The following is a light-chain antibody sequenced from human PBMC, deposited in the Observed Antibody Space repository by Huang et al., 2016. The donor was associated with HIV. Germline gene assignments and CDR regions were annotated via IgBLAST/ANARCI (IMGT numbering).Light chain of an antibody. CDR2: AAS. CDR3: QQYYTPPLT. J-gene: IGKJ4*01. Sequence: DIQMTQSPSSLSASVGDSVPIAFRARQDIRNSLAWYQQKQGKAPKLHLYAASRLESGVPSRFSGGGSGTYYTHTISGLQPEDFATYYCQQYYTPPLTFGGGTKVEIK. V-gene: IGKV1-NL1*01. CDR1: QDIRNS.